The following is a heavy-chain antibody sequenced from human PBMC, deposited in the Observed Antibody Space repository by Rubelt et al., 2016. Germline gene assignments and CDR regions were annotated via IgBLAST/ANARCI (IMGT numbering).Heavy chain of an antibody. J-gene: IGHJ4*02. CDR3: ARVGYCIGGCYPFDL. CDR1: GFTFSPYS. CDR2: ISDTSKYI. D-gene: IGHD2-15*01. Sequence: EVQLVESGGGLVKPGGSLRLSCAASGFTFSPYSFNWVRQAPGKGLEWVSSISDTSKYIFHADSVGGRFTISRDDANNSLFLQRNGLRVEDTAIYYGARVGYCIGGCYPFDLWGQGTLVTVSS. V-gene: IGHV3-21*02.